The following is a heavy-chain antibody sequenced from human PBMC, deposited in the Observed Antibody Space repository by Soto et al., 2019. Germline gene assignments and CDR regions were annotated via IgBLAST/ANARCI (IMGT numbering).Heavy chain of an antibody. D-gene: IGHD5-12*01. J-gene: IGHJ4*02. Sequence: QITVKESGLTLVKPTQTLTLTCTFSGFSLSTNGMGVGWIRQSPGKALEWLALIYWDDDKRYSPSLRSRLTITQYTSKNQVDLTMTNMDLVDTATYYCARLTRGVYDLDRLWEKFDYWGQGTVVTVSS. CDR2: IYWDDDK. CDR3: ARLTRGVYDLDRLWEKFDY. V-gene: IGHV2-5*02. CDR1: GFSLSTNGMG.